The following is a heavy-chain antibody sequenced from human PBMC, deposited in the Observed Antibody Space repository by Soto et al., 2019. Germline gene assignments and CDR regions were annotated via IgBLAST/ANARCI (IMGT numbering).Heavy chain of an antibody. CDR1: GFTFSSYA. V-gene: IGHV3-23*01. J-gene: IGHJ4*02. Sequence: EVQLLESGGGLVQPGGSLTLSCAASGFTFSSYAMSWVRQAPGKGLEWVSATSDSGGGTYYADSVKGRFTISRDNSKNTLYLQMNSLTAEDTAVYYCAKDRLDLRWLYVDCWGLGTLVTVSS. CDR2: TSDSGGGT. D-gene: IGHD4-17*01. CDR3: AKDRLDLRWLYVDC.